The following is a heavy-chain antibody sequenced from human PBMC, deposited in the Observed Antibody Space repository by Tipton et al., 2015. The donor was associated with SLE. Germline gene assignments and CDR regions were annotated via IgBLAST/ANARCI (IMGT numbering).Heavy chain of an antibody. CDR1: GFTFGNYA. CDR2: ITGSGDKT. V-gene: IGHV3-23*01. J-gene: IGHJ2*01. D-gene: IGHD6-13*01. Sequence: SLRLSCAASGFTFGNYAMSWVRQASARGLEWLSSITGSGDKTFYADSVKGRFTISRDNSKNTLYLRIGSLRAEDTAIYYCAREGSSTWYWYFDLWGRGTPVTVSS. CDR3: AREGSSTWYWYFDL.